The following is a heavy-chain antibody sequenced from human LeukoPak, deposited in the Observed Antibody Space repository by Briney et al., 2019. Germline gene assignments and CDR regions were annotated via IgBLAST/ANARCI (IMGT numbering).Heavy chain of an antibody. CDR1: GFTFSSYW. CDR2: IKQDGSEK. V-gene: IGHV3-7*01. D-gene: IGHD6-13*01. Sequence: GGSLRLSCAASGFTFSSYWMNWVRQAPGKGLEWVANIKQDGSEKYYVDSVKGRFTISRDNAKNSLCLQMNSLRAEDTAVYYCARDKPAYSSSWYVLYYWGQGTLVTVSS. J-gene: IGHJ4*02. CDR3: ARDKPAYSSSWYVLYY.